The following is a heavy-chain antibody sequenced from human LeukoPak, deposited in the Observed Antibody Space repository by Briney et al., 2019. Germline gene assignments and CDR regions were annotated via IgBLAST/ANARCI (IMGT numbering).Heavy chain of an antibody. CDR3: ARPYCSSTSCYTRPYYFDY. V-gene: IGHV4-34*01. D-gene: IGHD2-2*02. Sequence: SETLSLTCAVYGGSFSGYYWSWNRQPPGKGLEWIGEINHSGSTNYNPSLKSRVTISVDTSKNQFSLKLSSVTAADTAVYYCARPYCSSTSCYTRPYYFDYWGQGTLVTVSS. CDR1: GGSFSGYY. CDR2: INHSGST. J-gene: IGHJ4*02.